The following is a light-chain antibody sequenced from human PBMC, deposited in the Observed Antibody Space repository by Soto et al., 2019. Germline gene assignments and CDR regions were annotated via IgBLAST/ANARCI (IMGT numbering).Light chain of an antibody. Sequence: QSALTQPASVSGSPGQSITISCTGTSSDVGGYNYVSWYQQHPGKAPKLLIYEVSNRPSGVSHRFSGSKSGNTASLTISGLQAEDEADYYCSSYTRSKTYVFGAGTQLTV. CDR3: SSYTRSKTYV. J-gene: IGLJ1*01. V-gene: IGLV2-14*01. CDR1: SSDVGGYNY. CDR2: EVS.